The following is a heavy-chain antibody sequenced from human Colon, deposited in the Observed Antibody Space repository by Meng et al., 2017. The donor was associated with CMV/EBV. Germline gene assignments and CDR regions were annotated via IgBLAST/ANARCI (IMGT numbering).Heavy chain of an antibody. CDR1: GGSMNYFH. V-gene: IGHV4-59*01. CDR3: ARNIEAASRWCAP. CDR2: FYYTGTT. J-gene: IGHJ5*02. Sequence: AGSLRLSCSVSGGSMNYFHWSWIRQAPGKGLEWIGSFYYTGTTNYNPSLESRVTLSGDASKNEFSLKMKSVTAADTAVYYCARNIEAASRWCAPWGQGTLVTVSS. D-gene: IGHD6-25*01.